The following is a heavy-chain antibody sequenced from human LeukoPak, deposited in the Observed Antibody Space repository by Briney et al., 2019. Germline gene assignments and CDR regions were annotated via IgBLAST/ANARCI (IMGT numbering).Heavy chain of an antibody. V-gene: IGHV3-30*02. CDR1: GFTFSHYG. CDR3: AKDLPDWNYDY. Sequence: GGSLRLSCAASGFTFSHYGMHWVRQAPGRGLEWVAVIWNDGSNKYYSDSVKGRFTISRDNSQNTVYLQMNSLRADDTAVYYCAKDLPDWNYDYWGQGTLVTVSS. CDR2: IWNDGSNK. J-gene: IGHJ4*02. D-gene: IGHD1-7*01.